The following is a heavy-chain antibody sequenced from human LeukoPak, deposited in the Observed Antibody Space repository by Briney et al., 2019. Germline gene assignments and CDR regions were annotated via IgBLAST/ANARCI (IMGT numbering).Heavy chain of an antibody. J-gene: IGHJ5*02. CDR3: AKEYYINWFDP. D-gene: IGHD3-10*01. Sequence: GRSLRLSCAASGFTFSSYGMHWVRQAPGKGLEWVAVISYDGSNKYYADSVKGRFTISRDNSKNTLYLQMNSLRAEDAAVYYCAKEYYINWFDPWGQGTLVTVSS. CDR2: ISYDGSNK. V-gene: IGHV3-30*18. CDR1: GFTFSSYG.